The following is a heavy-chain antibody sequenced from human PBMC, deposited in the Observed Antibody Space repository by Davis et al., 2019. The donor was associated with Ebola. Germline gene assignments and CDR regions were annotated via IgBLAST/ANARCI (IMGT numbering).Heavy chain of an antibody. Sequence: KVSCKGSGYSFANYWIGWVRQMPGKGLEWMGIIYPGDSDTRYSPSFQGQVPISVDKSISTAYLQWSSLKASDTAMYYCARQGYCNSTSCNNWFDPWGQGTLVTVSS. CDR2: IYPGDSDT. CDR3: ARQGYCNSTSCNNWFDP. D-gene: IGHD2-2*01. V-gene: IGHV5-51*01. J-gene: IGHJ5*02. CDR1: GYSFANYW.